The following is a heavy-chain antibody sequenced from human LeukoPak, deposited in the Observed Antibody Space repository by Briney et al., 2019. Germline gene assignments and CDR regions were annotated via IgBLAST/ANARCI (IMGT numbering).Heavy chain of an antibody. CDR1: GFTFGGYS. Sequence: PGGSLRLSCAASGFTFGGYSMTWVRQAPGKGLEWVANINLDGSDRFYVGFVKGRFTISRDNADNSLYLQMNSLRAEDTAVYYCARGYYSSSWTEYFQHWGQGTLVTVSS. CDR2: INLDGSDR. D-gene: IGHD6-13*01. J-gene: IGHJ1*01. V-gene: IGHV3-7*01. CDR3: ARGYYSSSWTEYFQH.